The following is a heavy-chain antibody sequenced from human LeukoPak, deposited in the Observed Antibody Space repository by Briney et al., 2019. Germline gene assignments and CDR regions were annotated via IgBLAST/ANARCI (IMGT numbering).Heavy chain of an antibody. CDR1: GFTFSSYG. CDR3: AREMVQLERGDYYFDY. CDR2: IWYDGSNK. J-gene: IGHJ4*02. V-gene: IGHV3-33*01. Sequence: GGSLRLSCAASGFTFSSYGMHWVRQAPGKGLEWVAVIWYDGSNKYYADSVKGRFTISRDNSKNTLYLQMNSLRAEDTAVYYCAREMVQLERGDYYFDYWGQGTLVTVSS. D-gene: IGHD1-1*01.